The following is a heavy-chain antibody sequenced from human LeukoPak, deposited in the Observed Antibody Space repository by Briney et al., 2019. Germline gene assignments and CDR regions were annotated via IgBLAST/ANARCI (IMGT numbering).Heavy chain of an antibody. V-gene: IGHV1-18*01. CDR1: GYTFTSYG. CDR3: ARDYLSSPQWLVRTGYWFDP. Sequence: ASVKVSCKASGYTFTSYGISWVRQAPGQGLEWMGWISAYNGNTNYAQKLQGRVTMTTDTSTSTAYMELRSLRSDDTAVYYCARDYLSSPQWLVRTGYWFDPWGQGTLVTVSS. D-gene: IGHD6-19*01. J-gene: IGHJ5*02. CDR2: ISAYNGNT.